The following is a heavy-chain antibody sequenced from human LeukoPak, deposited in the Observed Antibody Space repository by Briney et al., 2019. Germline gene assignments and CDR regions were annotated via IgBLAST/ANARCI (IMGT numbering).Heavy chain of an antibody. V-gene: IGHV4-59*01. J-gene: IGHJ4*02. D-gene: IGHD3-9*01. CDR3: ARGPLYYDILTGDYLNY. CDR2: IYYSGST. CDR1: GGSISSYY. Sequence: NTSETLSLTCTVSGGSISSYYWSWIRQPPGKGLEWIGYIYYSGSTNYNPSLKSRVTISVDPSKHQFSLKLSSVTAADTAVYFCARGPLYYDILTGDYLNYWGEGTLVTVSS.